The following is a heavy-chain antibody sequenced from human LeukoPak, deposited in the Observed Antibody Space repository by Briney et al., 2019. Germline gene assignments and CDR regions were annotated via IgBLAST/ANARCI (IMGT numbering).Heavy chain of an antibody. CDR1: GYTFTGYY. D-gene: IGHD2-2*02. V-gene: IGHV1-2*02. J-gene: IGHJ4*02. CDR2: INPNSGDT. CDR3: ASDGWGYCSSTSCYNNFDY. Sequence: ASVKVSCKASGYTFTGYYMHWVRQPPGQGLEWMGWINPNSGDTNYAQKFQDRVTMTRDTSISTAYMELSRLRSDDTAVYYWASDGWGYCSSTSCYNNFDYWGQGTLVTVSS.